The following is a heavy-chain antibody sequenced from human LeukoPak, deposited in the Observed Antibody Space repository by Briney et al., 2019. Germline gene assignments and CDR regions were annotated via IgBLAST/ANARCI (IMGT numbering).Heavy chain of an antibody. CDR1: GFTFSSYA. D-gene: IGHD3-3*01. CDR3: TKDRRSGRGHALDI. V-gene: IGHV3-23*03. J-gene: IGHJ3*02. CDR2: IYSDDYI. Sequence: GGSLRLSCAASGFTFSSYAMSWVRQAPGNGLEWVSVIYSDDYIYYADSVKGRFTISRDTSKNTVYLQMNSLRAEDTAMYYCTKDRRSGRGHALDIWGRGTMVTVS.